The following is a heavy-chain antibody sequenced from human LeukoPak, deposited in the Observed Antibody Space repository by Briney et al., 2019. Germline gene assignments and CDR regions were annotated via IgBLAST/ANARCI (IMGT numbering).Heavy chain of an antibody. D-gene: IGHD1-1*01. CDR3: VRSYDWVFDY. V-gene: IGHV6-1*01. J-gene: IGHJ4*02. CDR1: GDSVSRHDLT. Sequence: SQTLSLTCAISGDSVSRHDLTCGWVRQSPSRGLEWLGRTFYRSKWYNDSAVSVKSRITVSPDTSKNQFPLHLNSVTPEDTAVYYCVRSYDWVFDYWGQGTRVTVSS. CDR2: TFYRSKWYN.